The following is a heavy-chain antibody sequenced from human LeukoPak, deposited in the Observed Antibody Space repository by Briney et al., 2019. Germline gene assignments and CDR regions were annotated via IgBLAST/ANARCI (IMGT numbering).Heavy chain of an antibody. J-gene: IGHJ4*02. CDR1: GGSISSYY. V-gene: IGHV4-59*01. D-gene: IGHD3-3*01. CDR2: IYYSGST. CDR3: ARAGDFWSGYRSYFDY. Sequence: SETLSLTCTVSGGSISSYYWSWIRQPPGKGLEWIGYIYYSGSTNYNPSLKSRVTISVDTSKNQFSLKLSSVTAADTAVYYCARAGDFWSGYRSYFDYWGQGTLVTVSS.